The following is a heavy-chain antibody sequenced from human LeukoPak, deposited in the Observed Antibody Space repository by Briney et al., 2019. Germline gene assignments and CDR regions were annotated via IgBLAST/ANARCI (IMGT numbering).Heavy chain of an antibody. V-gene: IGHV3-30*03. J-gene: IGHJ5*01. CDR1: GFKFSIYN. Sequence: PGTSLRLSCAASGFKFSIYNFHWVRQAPGKGLQWLGFISYAGSIKYEDSVKGRFTISRDNSKDTLYLQMNRLRPEDTAMYYCGRDFVNDAQARLDCWGQGTLVTVS. CDR3: GRDFVNDAQARLDC. CDR2: ISYAGSIK. D-gene: IGHD2-8*01.